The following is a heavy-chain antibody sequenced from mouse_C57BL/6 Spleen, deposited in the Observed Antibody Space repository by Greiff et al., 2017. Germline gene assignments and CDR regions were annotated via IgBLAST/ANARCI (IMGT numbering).Heavy chain of an antibody. CDR1: GYTFTDYE. CDR3: TRSIYGTSFAY. D-gene: IGHD2-1*01. Sequence: QVHVKQSGAELVRPGASVTLSCKASGYTFTDYEMHWVKQTPVHGLEWIGAIDPETGGTAYNQKFKGKAILTADKSSSTAYMELRSLTSEDSAVYYCTRSIYGTSFAYWGQGTLVTVSA. J-gene: IGHJ3*01. CDR2: IDPETGGT. V-gene: IGHV1-15*01.